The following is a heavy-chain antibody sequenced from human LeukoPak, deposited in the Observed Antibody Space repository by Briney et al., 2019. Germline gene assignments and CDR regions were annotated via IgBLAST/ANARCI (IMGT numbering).Heavy chain of an antibody. CDR2: IYYSGST. J-gene: IGHJ4*02. CDR1: GGSISSGSYY. CDR3: AREGLMGDYY. Sequence: SETLSLTCTVSGGSISSGSYYWGWIRQPPGKGLEWIGSIYYSGSTYYNPSLKSRVTMSVDTSKNQFSLKLSSVTAADTAVYYCAREGLMGDYYWGQGTLVTVSS. D-gene: IGHD1-26*01. V-gene: IGHV4-39*07.